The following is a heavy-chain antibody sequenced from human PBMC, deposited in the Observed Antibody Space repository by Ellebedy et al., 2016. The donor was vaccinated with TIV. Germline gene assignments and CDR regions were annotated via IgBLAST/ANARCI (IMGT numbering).Heavy chain of an antibody. CDR3: AKDLGKGGGSVFDY. CDR2: IGVGGIYT. J-gene: IGHJ4*02. CDR1: AFTFSSCW. D-gene: IGHD6-19*01. Sequence: GESLKISXAASAFTFSSCWMSWVRQAPGKGLEWTSYIGVGGIYTDYADSVRGRFTISRDDSKNTLYLQMNSLRAEDTAVYYCAKDLGKGGGSVFDYWGQGALVTVSS. V-gene: IGHV3-23*01.